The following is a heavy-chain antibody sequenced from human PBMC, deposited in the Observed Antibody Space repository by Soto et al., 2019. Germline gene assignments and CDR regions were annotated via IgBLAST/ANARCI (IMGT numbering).Heavy chain of an antibody. CDR3: AKDLRVVVPAPIDY. Sequence: GGSLRLSCAASGFTFSSYGMHWVRQAPGKGLEWVAVISYDGSNKYYADSVKGRFTISRDNSKNTLYLQMNSLRAEDTAVYYCAKDLRVVVPAPIDYWGQGTLVTVSS. D-gene: IGHD2-2*01. CDR1: GFTFSSYG. V-gene: IGHV3-30*18. J-gene: IGHJ4*02. CDR2: ISYDGSNK.